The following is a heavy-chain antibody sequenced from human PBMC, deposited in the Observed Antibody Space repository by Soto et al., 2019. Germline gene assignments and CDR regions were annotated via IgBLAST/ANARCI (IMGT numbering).Heavy chain of an antibody. CDR3: AKDDDHSGHYVATMDV. Sequence: QVKLVESGGGVVQPGRSLRLSCAASGFTFSNYGMHWVRQAPGKGLEWVALISYDGSDKYYADSVKGRFTISRDNSKNTLFLQMNSLRVEDMALYYCAKDDDHSGHYVATMDVWGQGTTVTVSS. D-gene: IGHD3-10*01. J-gene: IGHJ6*02. CDR2: ISYDGSDK. V-gene: IGHV3-30*18. CDR1: GFTFSNYG.